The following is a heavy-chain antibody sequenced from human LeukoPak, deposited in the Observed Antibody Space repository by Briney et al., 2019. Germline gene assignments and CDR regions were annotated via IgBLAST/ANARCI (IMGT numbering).Heavy chain of an antibody. CDR3: AKGDSYGYDVPLDY. CDR1: GFTFDDYA. D-gene: IGHD5-18*01. J-gene: IGHJ4*02. CDR2: ISWNSGSI. Sequence: PGGSLRLSCAASGFTFDDYAMHWVRQAPGKGLEWVSGISWNSGSIVYADSVKGRFTISRDNAKNSLYLQMNSLRAEDTALYYCAKGDSYGYDVPLDYWGQGTLVTVSS. V-gene: IGHV3-9*01.